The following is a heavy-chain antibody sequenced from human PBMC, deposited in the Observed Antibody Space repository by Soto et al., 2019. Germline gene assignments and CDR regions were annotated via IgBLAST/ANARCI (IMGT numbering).Heavy chain of an antibody. Sequence: GGSLRLSCEASGFTVNTNYMNWVRQAPGKGLEWVSVIYSGGSTYYADSVKDRFTISRDNSKNTLYLQMDSLGVEDTAVYYCARGLYYYDSRGYWGYWGQGTLVTVSS. D-gene: IGHD3-22*01. V-gene: IGHV3-66*01. CDR3: ARGLYYYDSRGYWGY. J-gene: IGHJ4*02. CDR1: GFTVNTNY. CDR2: IYSGGST.